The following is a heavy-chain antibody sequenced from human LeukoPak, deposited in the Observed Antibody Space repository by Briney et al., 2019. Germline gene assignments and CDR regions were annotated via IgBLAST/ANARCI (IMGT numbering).Heavy chain of an antibody. CDR1: GATFSSYA. CDR2: IIPIFGTA. Sequence: SVGLCCKASGATFSSYAISRVRQAPGQGLEWMGGIIPIFGTANYAQKFQVRVTITTDESTSTAYMELSSLRSEDTAVYYCARSLTGDYYFDYWGQGTLVTVSS. V-gene: IGHV1-69*05. CDR3: ARSLTGDYYFDY. J-gene: IGHJ4*02. D-gene: IGHD7-27*01.